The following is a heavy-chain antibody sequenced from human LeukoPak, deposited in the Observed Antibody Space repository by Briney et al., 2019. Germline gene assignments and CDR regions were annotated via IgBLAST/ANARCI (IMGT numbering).Heavy chain of an antibody. CDR1: GGSISSYY. CDR3: ARDRNYCSSTSCYWFDP. CDR2: LNTGGST. D-gene: IGHD2-2*01. Sequence: PSETLSLTCTLSGGSISSYYWSWIRQPAGKGLEYIGRLNTGGSTNYNPPLKGRVTMSLDTSKNQFSLKLSSVTAADTAVYYCARDRNYCSSTSCYWFDPWGQGTLVTVSS. J-gene: IGHJ5*02. V-gene: IGHV4-4*07.